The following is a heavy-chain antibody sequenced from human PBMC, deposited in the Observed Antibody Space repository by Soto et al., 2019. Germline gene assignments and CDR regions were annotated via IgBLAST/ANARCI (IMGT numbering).Heavy chain of an antibody. CDR1: GFTFSSYA. V-gene: IGHV3-23*01. D-gene: IGHD3-3*01. J-gene: IGHJ4*02. CDR2: ISGSGGST. Sequence: EVQLLESGGGLVQPGGSLRLSCAASGFTFSSYAMSWVRQAPGKGLEWVSAISGSGGSTYYADSVKSRFTISRDNSKNTLYLQMNSLRAEVTAVYYCAKEVGFLEWYDYWGQGTLVTVSS. CDR3: AKEVGFLEWYDY.